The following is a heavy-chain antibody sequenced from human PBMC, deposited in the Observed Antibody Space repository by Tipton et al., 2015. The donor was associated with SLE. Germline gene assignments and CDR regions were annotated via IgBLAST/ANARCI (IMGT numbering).Heavy chain of an antibody. J-gene: IGHJ5*02. V-gene: IGHV4-59*01. Sequence: TLSLTCTVSGGSISSYNWSWIRQSPGKGLEWIGYIYYSGSTNYNPSLKSRVTISVDTSKNQFSLKLISVTAADTAVYYCASGSYDTSGWFDPWGQGTLVTVSS. D-gene: IGHD3-22*01. CDR3: ASGSYDTSGWFDP. CDR2: IYYSGST. CDR1: GGSISSYN.